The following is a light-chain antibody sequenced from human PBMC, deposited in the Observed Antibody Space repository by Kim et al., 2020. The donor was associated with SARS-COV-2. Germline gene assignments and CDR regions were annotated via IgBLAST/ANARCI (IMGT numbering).Light chain of an antibody. CDR1: QSVSSN. CDR3: QQYDHWPA. CDR2: GAS. J-gene: IGKJ2*01. V-gene: IGKV3-15*01. Sequence: ETVMTQSPATLSVSPGQRATLSCRASQSVSSNLAWYQQKPGQAPRLLIYGASTRATGIPARFSGSGSGTKFTLAISGLQPEDSAVYYCQQYDHWPAFGQGTKLEI.